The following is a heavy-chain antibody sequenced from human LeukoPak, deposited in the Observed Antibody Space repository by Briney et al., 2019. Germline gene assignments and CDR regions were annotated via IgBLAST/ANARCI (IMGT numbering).Heavy chain of an antibody. CDR1: GFTFSSYS. CDR2: ISSRSSYI. J-gene: IGHJ4*02. D-gene: IGHD5-12*01. V-gene: IGHV3-21*01. Sequence: GGSLRLSCAASGFTFSSYSMNWVRQAPGKGLEWVSSISSRSSYIYYADSVKGRFTISRDNAKNSLYLQMNSLRAEDTAVYYCARGPVDIVAVFDYWGQGTLVTVSS. CDR3: ARGPVDIVAVFDY.